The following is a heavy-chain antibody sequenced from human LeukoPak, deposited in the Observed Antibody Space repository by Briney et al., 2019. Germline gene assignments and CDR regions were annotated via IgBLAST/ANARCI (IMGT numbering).Heavy chain of an antibody. CDR3: ASHWGGY. CDR1: GFTFCSHW. J-gene: IGHJ4*02. Sequence: GALELSCGASGFTFCSHWMHWVRQAPGKGLEWVANIKEDGTAKYYVGSVKGRFTISRDNAKNSVYLQMNSLRAEDTAVYYCASHWGGYWGQGTLVTVSS. V-gene: IGHV3-7*03. D-gene: IGHD3-16*01. CDR2: IKEDGTAK.